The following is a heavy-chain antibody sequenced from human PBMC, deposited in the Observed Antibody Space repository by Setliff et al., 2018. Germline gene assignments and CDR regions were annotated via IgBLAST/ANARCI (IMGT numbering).Heavy chain of an antibody. Sequence: ASVKVSCKASGYTFTSYSITWVRQAPGRGLEWLGWISGYSGDTSYAQKFQGRVTMTTDTSTTTAYMEVRSLRSDDTAVYYCARDRKEIVVKPPAASLDYWGQGTQVTVSS. D-gene: IGHD2-2*01. V-gene: IGHV1-18*01. CDR1: GYTFTSYS. CDR2: ISGYSGDT. J-gene: IGHJ4*02. CDR3: ARDRKEIVVKPPAASLDY.